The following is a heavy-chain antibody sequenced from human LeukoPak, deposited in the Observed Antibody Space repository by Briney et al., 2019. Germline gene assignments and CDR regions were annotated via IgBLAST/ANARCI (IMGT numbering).Heavy chain of an antibody. CDR3: TTTKRVGNCNGGGCFDG. Sequence: GGSLRLSSAAPGFTFNNAWMTWVRQAPGEGLEWVGGIKSKGDGETTNYAAPVKGRFTISRDDSANTLFLQMSTLTTEDSAVYYCTTTKRVGNCNGGGCFDGGGQRSLVTVSS. J-gene: IGHJ5*02. V-gene: IGHV3-15*05. D-gene: IGHD2-8*02. CDR2: IKSKGDGETT. CDR1: GFTFNNAW.